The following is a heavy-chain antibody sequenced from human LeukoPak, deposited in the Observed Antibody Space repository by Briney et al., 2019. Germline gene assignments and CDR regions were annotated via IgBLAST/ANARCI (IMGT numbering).Heavy chain of an antibody. V-gene: IGHV3-33*01. J-gene: IGHJ4*02. CDR2: IWYDGSNK. D-gene: IGHD6-19*01. CDR3: ARASLGWYSDY. CDR1: GFTFSSYG. Sequence: GGSLRLSCAASGFTFSSYGMHWVRQAPGKGLEWVVVIWYDGSNKYYADSVKGRFTISRDNSKNTLYLQMNSLRAEDTAVYYCARASLGWYSDYWGQGTLVTVSS.